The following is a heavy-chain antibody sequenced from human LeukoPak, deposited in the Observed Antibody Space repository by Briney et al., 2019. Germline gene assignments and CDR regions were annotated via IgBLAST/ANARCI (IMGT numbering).Heavy chain of an antibody. J-gene: IGHJ4*02. D-gene: IGHD3-22*01. CDR3: ARDQGNGYLGDY. Sequence: ASVKVSCKASGYTFNSYGITWVRQAPGQGLEWMAWISVYNGDTNYAQKVQGRVTMTTDTSTTTAYMELRSLRSDDTAVYYCARDQGNGYLGDYWGQGTLVTVSS. V-gene: IGHV1-18*01. CDR2: ISVYNGDT. CDR1: GYTFNSYG.